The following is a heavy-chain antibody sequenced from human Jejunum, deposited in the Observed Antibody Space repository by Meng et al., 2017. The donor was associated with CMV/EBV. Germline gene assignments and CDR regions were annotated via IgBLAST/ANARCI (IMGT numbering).Heavy chain of an antibody. CDR3: ARDLGPVSPAPSYYYGMDV. CDR2: ISYDGNNK. D-gene: IGHD1-14*01. V-gene: IGHV3-30*04. J-gene: IGHJ6*02. Sequence: SEAFQGVRQAPGKGREWEAVISYDGNNKFYADSVKGRFTIYRDNSKNTLYLEMNSLRADDTAVYYCARDLGPVSPAPSYYYGMDVWGQGATVTVSS. CDR1: SEA.